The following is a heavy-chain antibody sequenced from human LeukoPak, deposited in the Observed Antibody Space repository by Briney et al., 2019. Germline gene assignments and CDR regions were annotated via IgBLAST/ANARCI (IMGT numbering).Heavy chain of an antibody. Sequence: SETLSLTCTVSGGSISSSSYYWGWIRQPPGKGLEWIGSIYYSGSTDYNPSLKNRVTMSVDTSKNQFSLKLASVAAADTAIYYCARVPAYSGALAFGAFDIWGQGTMVTVSS. D-gene: IGHD1-26*01. V-gene: IGHV4-39*07. CDR3: ARVPAYSGALAFGAFDI. J-gene: IGHJ3*02. CDR1: GGSISSSSYY. CDR2: IYYSGST.